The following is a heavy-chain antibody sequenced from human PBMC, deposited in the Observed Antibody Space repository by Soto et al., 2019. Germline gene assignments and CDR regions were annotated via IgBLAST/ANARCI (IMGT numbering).Heavy chain of an antibody. CDR2: TRNKANIYTT. J-gene: IGHJ3*01. Sequence: PGGSLSLSCAASGFTSSDHYIDWVRQAPGMGLEWVGRTRNKANIYTTFYAASVKGSFTVSRDDSKNSLYLQMNSLKIEDTAVYYCARASVPGFAFDLWGQGTMVTVSS. V-gene: IGHV3-72*01. CDR1: GFTSSDHY. CDR3: ARASVPGFAFDL.